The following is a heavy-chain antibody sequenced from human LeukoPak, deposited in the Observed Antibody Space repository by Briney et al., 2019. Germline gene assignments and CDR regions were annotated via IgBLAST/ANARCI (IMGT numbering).Heavy chain of an antibody. V-gene: IGHV3-21*04. CDR2: ISSSSSYI. D-gene: IGHD3-22*01. CDR3: ACNYYDSSGLGD. J-gene: IGHJ4*02. CDR1: GFTFSSYS. Sequence: GGSLRLSCAASGFTFSSYSMNWVRQAPGKGLEWVSSISSSSSYIYYADSVKGRFTISRDNSKNSLYLQMNSLRTEDTALYYCACNYYDSSGLGDWGQGTLVTVSS.